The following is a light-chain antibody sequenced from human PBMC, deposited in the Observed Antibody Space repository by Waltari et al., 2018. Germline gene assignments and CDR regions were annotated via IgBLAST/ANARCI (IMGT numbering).Light chain of an antibody. J-gene: IGKJ1*01. Sequence: EIVLTQSPGTLSLSPGERATLSCRASQSVGKFLAWYQKNPGQAPRLLIYDASSRATGIPDRFSGSGFGTDFSLTISRLEPEDFAVYYCQHYVRLPVSFGQGTKVGIK. V-gene: IGKV3-20*01. CDR2: DAS. CDR3: QHYVRLPVS. CDR1: QSVGKF.